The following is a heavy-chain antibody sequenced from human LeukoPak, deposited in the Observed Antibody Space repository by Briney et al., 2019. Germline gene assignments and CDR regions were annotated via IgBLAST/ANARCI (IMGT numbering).Heavy chain of an antibody. CDR2: IIPIFGTA. J-gene: IGHJ4*02. CDR3: ARVDSSGYYYFDY. V-gene: IGHV1-69*06. D-gene: IGHD3-22*01. Sequence: SVKVSCKASGGTFSSYAISWVRQAPGQGLEWMGGIIPIFGTANYAQKFQGRVTITADKSTSTAYMELSSLRSEDTAVYYCARVDSSGYYYFDYWGQGTLVTVSS. CDR1: GGTFSSYA.